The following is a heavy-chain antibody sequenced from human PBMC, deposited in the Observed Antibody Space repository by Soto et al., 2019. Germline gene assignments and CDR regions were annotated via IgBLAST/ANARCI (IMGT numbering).Heavy chain of an antibody. D-gene: IGHD6-6*01. J-gene: IGHJ6*02. CDR1: GGSSRSYY. V-gene: IGHV4-59*12. CDR3: ASSSDYYYSGMDV. CDR2: IYYSGST. Sequence: PWEPHSVPCSVSGGSSRSYYGSWIRQPPGKGLEWIGYIYYSGSTNYSPSFQGHVTISADKSISTAYLQWSSLKASDTAMYYCASSSDYYYSGMDVWGQGTTVTVSS.